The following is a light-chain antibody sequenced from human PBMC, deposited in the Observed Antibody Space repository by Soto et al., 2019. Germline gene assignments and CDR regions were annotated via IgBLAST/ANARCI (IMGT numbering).Light chain of an antibody. V-gene: IGKV3-11*01. CDR1: QSVDNY. Sequence: EIVLTQSPATLSLSPGERATLSCRASQSVDNYLAWYQQKPGQAPRLLIFDVFSRATGIPPRFSGSGSGTDFTLTISRLEPEDFAVYYCQQRRNWPLTFGGGTKVEIK. J-gene: IGKJ4*01. CDR3: QQRRNWPLT. CDR2: DVF.